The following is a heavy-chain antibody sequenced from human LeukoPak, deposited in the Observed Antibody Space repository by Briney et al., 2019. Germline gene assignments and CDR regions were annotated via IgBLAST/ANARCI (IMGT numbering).Heavy chain of an antibody. V-gene: IGHV3-66*02. Sequence: GGSLRLSCAASGFTIGTNYQSWVRQAPGKGLEWVSVIYSGGNTYSADSVKGRFTTSRDNSKNTLYLQMNSLRVEDTAVYYCASNGGNSGIFLQLDYWGQGTLVTVSS. J-gene: IGHJ4*02. D-gene: IGHD7-27*01. CDR1: GFTIGTNY. CDR2: IYSGGNT. CDR3: ASNGGNSGIFLQLDY.